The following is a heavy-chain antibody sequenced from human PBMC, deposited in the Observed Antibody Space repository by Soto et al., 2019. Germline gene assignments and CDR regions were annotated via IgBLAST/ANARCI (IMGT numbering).Heavy chain of an antibody. CDR3: ATSTVVRFDY. CDR1: GFTFSSYG. J-gene: IGHJ4*02. CDR2: ISYDGSNK. Sequence: PGGSLRLSCAASGFTFSSYGMHWVRQAPGKGLEWVAVISYDGSNKYYADSVKGRFTISRDNSKNTLYLQMNSLRAEDTAVYYCATSTVVRFDYWGQGTLVTVAS. V-gene: IGHV3-30*03. D-gene: IGHD2-21*01.